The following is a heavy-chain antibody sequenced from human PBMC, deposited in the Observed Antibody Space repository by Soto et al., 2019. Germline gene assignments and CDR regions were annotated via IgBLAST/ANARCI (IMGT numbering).Heavy chain of an antibody. CDR1: GGTFSSYA. J-gene: IGHJ6*02. V-gene: IGHV1-69*13. CDR2: IIPIFGTA. CDR3: ARTGEPAIAARPAYYYAMDV. Sequence: SVKVSCKASGGTFSSYAISWVRQAPGQGLEWMGGIIPIFGTANYAQKFQGRVTITADESTSTAYMELSSLRSEDTAVYYCARTGEPAIAARPAYYYAMDVWGQGTTVTASS. D-gene: IGHD6-6*01.